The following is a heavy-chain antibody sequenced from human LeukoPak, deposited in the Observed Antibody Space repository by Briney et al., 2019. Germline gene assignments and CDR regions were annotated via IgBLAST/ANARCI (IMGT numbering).Heavy chain of an antibody. Sequence: ASVKVSCKASGYTFTSYDINWVRQATGQGLEWMGWMNPNSGNTGYAQKFQGRVTMTRNTSISTAYMELSSLRSEDTAVYYCARGPRYSSSWYVRWFDPWGQGTLVTVSS. CDR1: GYTFTSYD. CDR3: ARGPRYSSSWYVRWFDP. V-gene: IGHV1-8*01. D-gene: IGHD6-13*01. J-gene: IGHJ5*02. CDR2: MNPNSGNT.